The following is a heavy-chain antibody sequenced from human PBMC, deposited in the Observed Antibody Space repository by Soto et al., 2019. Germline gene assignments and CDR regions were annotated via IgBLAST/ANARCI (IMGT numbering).Heavy chain of an antibody. CDR1: GFAFSSYG. J-gene: IGHJ4*02. V-gene: IGHV3-30*03. CDR2: ISYDGSLQ. D-gene: IGHD5-18*01. Sequence: QAQLVESGGGVVQPGRSLRLSCAASGFAFSSYGMHWVRQAPGTGLEWVAVISYDGSLQHYADSVKGRFTISRDNSKNMVLLQRSSLTAEDTAVYYCVSDRGYGHASVPYSWGQGTLVSVSS. CDR3: VSDRGYGHASVPYS.